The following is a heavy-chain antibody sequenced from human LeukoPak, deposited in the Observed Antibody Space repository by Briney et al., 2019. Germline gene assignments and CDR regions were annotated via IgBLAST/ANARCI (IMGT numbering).Heavy chain of an antibody. J-gene: IGHJ4*02. CDR1: GFTFSSYS. V-gene: IGHV3-48*04. Sequence: GGSLRLSCAASGFTFSSYSMNWVRQAPGKGLEWISYITSSSSTIYYADSVKGRFTISRDNAKNSLYLQMNSLRAEDTAVYYCARVAARDPDYRGQGTLVTVSS. CDR3: ARVAARDPDY. CDR2: ITSSSSTI. D-gene: IGHD2-15*01.